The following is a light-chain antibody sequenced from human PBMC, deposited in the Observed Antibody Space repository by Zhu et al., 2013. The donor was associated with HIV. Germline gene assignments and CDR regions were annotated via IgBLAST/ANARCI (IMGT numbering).Light chain of an antibody. Sequence: DIVMTQSPDSLAVSLGERATINCKSSQSVLYSSNNKNYLAWYQQNPGQPPKLLIYWASTRESGVPDRFSGSGSGTDFTLTISSLQPEDFATYYCLQDYNFPYTFGQGTKLEIK. V-gene: IGKV4-1*01. CDR1: QSVLYSSNNKNY. CDR3: LQDYNFPYT. J-gene: IGKJ2*01. CDR2: WAS.